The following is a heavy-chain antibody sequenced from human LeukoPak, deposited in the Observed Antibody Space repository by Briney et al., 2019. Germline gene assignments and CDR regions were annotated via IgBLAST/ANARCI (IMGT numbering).Heavy chain of an antibody. CDR2: IYPGASDT. D-gene: IGHD3-22*01. Sequence: GESLKISCKGSGYSFTSYWIGWVRQMPGKGLEWMGIIYPGASDTRYSPSFQGQVTISADKSISTAYLQWSSLKASDTAMYYCARPNYDSSGSTLDAFDIWGQGTMVTVSS. CDR1: GYSFTSYW. CDR3: ARPNYDSSGSTLDAFDI. V-gene: IGHV5-51*01. J-gene: IGHJ3*02.